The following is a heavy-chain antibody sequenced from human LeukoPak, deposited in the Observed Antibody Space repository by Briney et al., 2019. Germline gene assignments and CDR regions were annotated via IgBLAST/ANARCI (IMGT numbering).Heavy chain of an antibody. CDR3: AKVLVRSFDY. CDR1: GFTFSSYA. D-gene: IGHD6-13*01. J-gene: IGHJ4*02. CDR2: ISYDGSNK. Sequence: PGGSLRLSCAASGFTFSSYAMHWVRQAPGKGLEWVAVISYDGSNKYYADSVKGRFTISRDNSKNTLYLQMNSLRAEDTAVYYCAKVLVRSFDYWGQGTLVTVSS. V-gene: IGHV3-30-3*01.